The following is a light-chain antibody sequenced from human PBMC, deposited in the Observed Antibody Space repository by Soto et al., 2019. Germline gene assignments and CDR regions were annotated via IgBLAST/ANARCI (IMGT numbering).Light chain of an antibody. CDR2: DAS. V-gene: IGKV1-33*01. CDR3: QQYDNLPT. CDR1: QDISNY. J-gene: IGKJ5*01. Sequence: DIQMTQSLSSLSASVGDRVTITCQASQDISNYLNWYQQKPGKAPKLLIYDASNLETGVPSRLSGSGSGTDFTFAIRSLQPEDIATYYCQQYDNLPTFGQGTRLEIK.